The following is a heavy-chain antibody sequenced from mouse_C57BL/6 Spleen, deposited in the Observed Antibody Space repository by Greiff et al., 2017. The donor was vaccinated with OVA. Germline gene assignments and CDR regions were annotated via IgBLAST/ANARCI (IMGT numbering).Heavy chain of an antibody. CDR3: ARQIPERYFDV. J-gene: IGHJ1*03. CDR1: GYSFTGYF. Sequence: EVKLVESGPELVKPGDSVKISCKASGYSFTGYFMNWVMQSHGKSLEWIGRINPYNGDTFYNQKFKGKATLTVDKSSSTAHMELRSLTSEDSAVYYCARQIPERYFDVWGTGTTVTVSS. CDR2: INPYNGDT. V-gene: IGHV1-20*01.